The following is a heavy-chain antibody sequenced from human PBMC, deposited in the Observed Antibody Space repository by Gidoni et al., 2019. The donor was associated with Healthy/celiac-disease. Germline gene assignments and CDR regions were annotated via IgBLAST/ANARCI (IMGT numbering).Heavy chain of an antibody. CDR2: ST. J-gene: IGHJ4*02. Sequence: STYYNPSLKSRVTISVDTSKNQFSLKLSSVTAADTAVYYCARESSPPPPDDVGTVATWGILDYWGQGTLVTVSS. CDR3: ARESSPPPPDDVGTVATWGILDY. D-gene: IGHD5-12*01. V-gene: IGHV4-39*02.